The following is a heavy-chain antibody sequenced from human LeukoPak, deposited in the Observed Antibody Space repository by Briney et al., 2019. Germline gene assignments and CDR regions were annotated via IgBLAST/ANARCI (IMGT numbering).Heavy chain of an antibody. CDR1: GGSISSYY. CDR2: FYYSGST. J-gene: IGHJ3*02. Sequence: SETLSLTCTVSGGSISSYYWSWIRQPPGKGLEWIGYFYYSGSTNYNPSLKSRVTISVDTSKNQFSLKLSSVTAADMAVYYCARDLKQQLVLGAFDIWGQGTMVTVSS. V-gene: IGHV4-59*01. D-gene: IGHD6-13*01. CDR3: ARDLKQQLVLGAFDI.